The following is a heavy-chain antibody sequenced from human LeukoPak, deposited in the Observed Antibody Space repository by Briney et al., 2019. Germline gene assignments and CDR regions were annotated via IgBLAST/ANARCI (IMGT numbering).Heavy chain of an antibody. CDR1: GDSVSSNSAA. V-gene: IGHV6-1*01. CDR3: ARVRQGRTRYFDYYYYYGMDV. CDR2: TYYRSKWYN. Sequence: SQTLSLTCAISGDSVSSNSAAWNWIRQSPSRGLEWLGRTYYRSKWYNDYAVSVKSRITINPDTSKNQFSLQLNSVTPEDTAVYYCARVRQGRTRYFDYYYYYGMDVWGQGTTVTVSS. J-gene: IGHJ6*02. D-gene: IGHD3-9*01.